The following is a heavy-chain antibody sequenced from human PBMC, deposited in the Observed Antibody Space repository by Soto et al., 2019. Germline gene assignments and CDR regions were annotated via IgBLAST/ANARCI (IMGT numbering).Heavy chain of an antibody. Sequence: PGESRKISCKGSGYSFTSYWIGWVRQMPGKGLEWMGVIYPSDSDTRYSPSFQGQVTFSADKSISTAYLQWSSLKASDTAMYYCARSSSGYYYYWGQGTLVTVSS. CDR2: IYPSDSDT. CDR1: GYSFTSYW. J-gene: IGHJ4*02. D-gene: IGHD3-22*01. CDR3: ARSSSGYYYY. V-gene: IGHV5-51*01.